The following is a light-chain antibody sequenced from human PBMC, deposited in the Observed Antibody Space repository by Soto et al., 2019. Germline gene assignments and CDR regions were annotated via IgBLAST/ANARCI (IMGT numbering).Light chain of an antibody. CDR1: SSDVGGYNY. J-gene: IGLJ3*02. CDR2: EVN. V-gene: IGLV2-14*01. Sequence: QSALTQPASVSGSPRQSITISCTGTSSDVGGYNYVSWYQQHPGKAPKLMIYEVNNRPSGVSNRFSGSKSGSTASLTISGLQAEDEADYYCSSYTSSSTLVFGGGTQLTVL. CDR3: SSYTSSSTLV.